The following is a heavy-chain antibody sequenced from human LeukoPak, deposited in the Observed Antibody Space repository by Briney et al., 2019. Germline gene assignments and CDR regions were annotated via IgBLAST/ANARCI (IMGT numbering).Heavy chain of an antibody. V-gene: IGHV1-18*01. CDR2: ISPYNGNT. J-gene: IGHJ4*02. D-gene: IGHD6-19*01. CDR1: GYTFISYG. CDR3: VRDDIASCIPVAGPFDY. Sequence: ASVKVSCKASGYTFISYGISWVRQAPGRGLEWMGWISPYNGNTIYAQRLQGRVTMTTDTSTSTAYMELRSLRSDDTAIYYCVRDDIASCIPVAGPFDYWGQGTLVTVSS.